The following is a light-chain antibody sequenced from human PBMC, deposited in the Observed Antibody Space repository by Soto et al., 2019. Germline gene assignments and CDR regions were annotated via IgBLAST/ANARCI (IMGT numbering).Light chain of an antibody. CDR2: SAS. CDR3: QQANNFPWT. Sequence: DIQMTQSPSSVSASVGDRVTITCRASQGISSWLAWYQQKPGKAPKLLISSASTLQSGVPSRFSGSGPGTDYTLTIYGLQPEDFATYYCQQANNFPWTFGQGTKVDIK. CDR1: QGISSW. J-gene: IGKJ1*01. V-gene: IGKV1-12*01.